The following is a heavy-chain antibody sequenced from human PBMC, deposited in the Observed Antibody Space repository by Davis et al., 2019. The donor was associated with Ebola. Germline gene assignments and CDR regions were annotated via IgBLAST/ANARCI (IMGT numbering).Heavy chain of an antibody. J-gene: IGHJ2*01. CDR2: IKQDGSEK. Sequence: GESLKISCAASGFTFSSYWMNWVRQAPGKGLEWVANIKQDGSEKYYVDSVKGRFTISRDNAKNSLYLQMNSLRAEDTAVYYCARYYYDFWSGYHNWYFDLWGRGTLVTVSS. CDR1: GFTFSSYW. V-gene: IGHV3-7*01. D-gene: IGHD3-3*01. CDR3: ARYYYDFWSGYHNWYFDL.